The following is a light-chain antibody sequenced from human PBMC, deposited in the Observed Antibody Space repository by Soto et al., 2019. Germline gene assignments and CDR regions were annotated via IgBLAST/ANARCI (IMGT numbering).Light chain of an antibody. CDR2: DAS. V-gene: IGKV1-5*01. CDR1: QSISGW. CDR3: QQYENYWT. Sequence: DIQMTQSPSTLSATAGDRVTITCRASQSISGWLAWYQHKPGKAPKLLIYDASNLDSGVPSRFSGSGSGTEFSLTISNLQPDDFATYYCQQYENYWTVGQGTKVDIK. J-gene: IGKJ1*01.